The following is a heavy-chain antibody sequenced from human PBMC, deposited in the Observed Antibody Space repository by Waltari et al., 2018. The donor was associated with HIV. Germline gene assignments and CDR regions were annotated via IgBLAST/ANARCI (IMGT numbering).Heavy chain of an antibody. CDR1: GYSFTKYW. V-gene: IGHV5-51*03. Sequence: EVQLVQSGAEVKKPGESLNISCQASGYSFTKYWIAWVRQMPGKGLEWMGIIYPGDSDTRYSPSFQGQVTISADKSISTAYLQWTSLKASDSAMYYCARGYYYGSGNYYTRTDYWGQGTLVTVSS. D-gene: IGHD3-10*01. CDR2: IYPGDSDT. J-gene: IGHJ4*02. CDR3: ARGYYYGSGNYYTRTDY.